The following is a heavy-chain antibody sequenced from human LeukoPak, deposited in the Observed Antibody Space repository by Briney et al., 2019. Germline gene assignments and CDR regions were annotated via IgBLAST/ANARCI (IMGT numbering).Heavy chain of an antibody. CDR1: GGSISSYY. Sequence: PSETLSLTCTVSGGSISSYYWSWIRQPPGKGLKWIGYIYYSGSTNYNPSLKSRVTISVDTSKNQFSLKLSSVTAADTAVYYCARGSTPKTSPGDYWGQGTLVTVSS. CDR3: ARGSTPKTSPGDY. V-gene: IGHV4-59*12. J-gene: IGHJ4*02. CDR2: IYYSGST.